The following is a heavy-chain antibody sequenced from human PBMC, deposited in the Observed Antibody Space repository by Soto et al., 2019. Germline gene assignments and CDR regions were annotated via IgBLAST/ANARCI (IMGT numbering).Heavy chain of an antibody. Sequence: PGGSLRLSCAASGFTFSSYAMSWVRQAPGKGLEWVSAISGSGGSTYYADSVKGRFTISRDNSKNTLYLQMNSLRAEDTAVYYCVKHDYGDYYYYYMDVWGKGTTVTVSS. CDR2: ISGSGGST. D-gene: IGHD4-17*01. CDR1: GFTFSSYA. CDR3: VKHDYGDYYYYYMDV. V-gene: IGHV3-23*01. J-gene: IGHJ6*03.